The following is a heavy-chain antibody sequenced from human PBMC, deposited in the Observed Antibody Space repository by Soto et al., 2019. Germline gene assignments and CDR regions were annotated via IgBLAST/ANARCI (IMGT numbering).Heavy chain of an antibody. D-gene: IGHD6-19*01. CDR1: GFTFSSYG. CDR3: ARDLAVSGGWYLVSVHYYGMDV. J-gene: IGHJ6*02. CDR2: IWYDGSNK. V-gene: IGHV3-33*01. Sequence: PGGSLRLSCAASGFTFSSYGMHWVRQAPGKGLEWVAVIWYDGSNKYYADSVKGRFTISRDNSKNTLYLQMNSLRAEDTAVYYCARDLAVSGGWYLVSVHYYGMDVWGQGTTVTVSS.